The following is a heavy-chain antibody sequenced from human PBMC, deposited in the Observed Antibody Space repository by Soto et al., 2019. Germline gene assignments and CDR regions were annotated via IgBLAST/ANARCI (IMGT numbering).Heavy chain of an antibody. D-gene: IGHD2-8*01. J-gene: IGHJ3*01. Sequence: QVQLVESGGGVVQPKRSLRLSCVATGLTFSNYGIHWVRQAPGRGLEWVAVIWHDGSQKYSADSVRGRFTISRDNSKNTVYLQMNSLRAEDTAVYYCEGRDAPFHVWGQGTMVTVSS. CDR1: GLTFSNYG. CDR2: IWHDGSQK. CDR3: EGRDAPFHV. V-gene: IGHV3-33*01.